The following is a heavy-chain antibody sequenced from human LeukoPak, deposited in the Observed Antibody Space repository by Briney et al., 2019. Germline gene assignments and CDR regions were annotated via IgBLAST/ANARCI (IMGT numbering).Heavy chain of an antibody. J-gene: IGHJ6*03. D-gene: IGHD3-10*01. V-gene: IGHV4-59*11. CDR2: NDYSGST. CDR3: ARGATFRGTYYMDV. CDR1: GGPISTHY. Sequence: PSETLSLTCIVSGGPISTHYWSWSRQPPWKGLEWIGYNDYSGSTNYNPSLKSRVTISVDTSKNQFSLKLNSVTAADTAVYYCARGATFRGTYYMDVWGKGTTVTVSS.